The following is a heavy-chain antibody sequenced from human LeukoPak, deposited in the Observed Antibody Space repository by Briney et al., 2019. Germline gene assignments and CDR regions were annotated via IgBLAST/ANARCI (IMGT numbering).Heavy chain of an antibody. CDR2: IYSSGST. Sequence: SETLSLTCAVSGGSISSYYWSWIRQPAGKGPEWIGRIYSSGSTNYNPSLRSRVTMSVDTSKNQFSLNLNSVTAADTAVYYSAKYVSGHYFDYWGQGMLVTVSS. CDR3: AKYVSGHYFDY. V-gene: IGHV4-59*10. CDR1: GGSISSYY. D-gene: IGHD3-10*01. J-gene: IGHJ4*02.